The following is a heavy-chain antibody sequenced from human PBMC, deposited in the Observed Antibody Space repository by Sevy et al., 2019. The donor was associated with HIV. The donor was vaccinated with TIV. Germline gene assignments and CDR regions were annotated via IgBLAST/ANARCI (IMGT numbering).Heavy chain of an antibody. CDR1: GFTFSSYW. D-gene: IGHD2-15*01. CDR2: VNSDGSST. V-gene: IGHV3-74*01. Sequence: GGSLRLSCAASGFTFSSYWKHWVRQAPGKGPVWVSGVNSDGSSTNYADSVKGRFTMSRDSAKNTLYLQMNSLRAEDTAVYFCVAANTWQDYWGQGTLVTVSS. J-gene: IGHJ4*02. CDR3: VAANTWQDY.